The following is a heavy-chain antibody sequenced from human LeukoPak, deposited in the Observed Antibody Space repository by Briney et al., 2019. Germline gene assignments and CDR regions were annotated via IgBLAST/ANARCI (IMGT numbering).Heavy chain of an antibody. CDR2: ISSSSSTI. D-gene: IGHD3-10*01. V-gene: IGHV3-48*01. CDR1: GFTFSSYS. J-gene: IGHJ3*02. CDR3: AKDRSGSYKI. Sequence: GGSLRLSCAASGFTFSSYSMNWVRQAPGKGLEWVSYISSSSSTIYYADSVKGRFTISRDNAKNSLYLQMNSLRAEDTAVYYCAKDRSGSYKIWGQGTMVTVSS.